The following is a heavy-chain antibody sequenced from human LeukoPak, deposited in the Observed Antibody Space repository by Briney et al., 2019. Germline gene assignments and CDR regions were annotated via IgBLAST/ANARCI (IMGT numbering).Heavy chain of an antibody. V-gene: IGHV3-48*01. Sequence: GGSLRLSCAASGFTFTSHAMNWVRQAPGKWLEWLSYISSGSSAIYYADSVKGRFTISRDNAKNSLYLQMNSLRADDTAVYYCSSKRKTAYDMDVWGQGTTVTVSS. CDR3: SSKRKTAYDMDV. CDR2: ISSGSSAI. CDR1: GFTFTSHA. J-gene: IGHJ6*02.